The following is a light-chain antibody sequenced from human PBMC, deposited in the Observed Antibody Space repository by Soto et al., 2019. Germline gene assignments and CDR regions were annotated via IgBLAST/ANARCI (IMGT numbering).Light chain of an antibody. CDR2: DAS. CDR3: QQRSNWPWT. J-gene: IGKJ1*01. Sequence: TVLTHSPATLSLSPAERGTLSCRASQRVSSYSAWYQQKPGQAPRPPIYDASSRSPGTPASFSASGSGTSFILTISSLEPEDFAFYYCQQRSNWPWTFGQGTKVDSK. CDR1: QRVSSY. V-gene: IGKV3-11*01.